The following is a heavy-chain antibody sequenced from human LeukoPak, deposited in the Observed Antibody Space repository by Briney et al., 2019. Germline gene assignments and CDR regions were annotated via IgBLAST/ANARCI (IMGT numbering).Heavy chain of an antibody. CDR3: AKVGGDAWYFDL. Sequence: PSETLSLTCTVSGYSISSGYYWGWIRQPPGKGLEWIGSIYHSGSAYYNPSLKSRVTISVDTSKNQFSLKLSSVTAADTAVYYCAKVGGDAWYFDLWGRGTLVTVSS. CDR1: GYSISSGYY. CDR2: IYHSGSA. V-gene: IGHV4-38-2*02. J-gene: IGHJ2*01. D-gene: IGHD4-17*01.